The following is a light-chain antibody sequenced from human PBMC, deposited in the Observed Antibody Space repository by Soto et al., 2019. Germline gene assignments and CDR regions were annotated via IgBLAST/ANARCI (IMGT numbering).Light chain of an antibody. J-gene: IGLJ1*01. Sequence: QSVLTQPPSASGSPGQSVTISCTGTSSDDGGYKYVSWYQQHPGKVPKLMIYEVSKRPSGVPDRFSGSKSGNTASLTVSGLQAEDEADYYCSSYAGSNTDYVFGTGTKVTVL. CDR2: EVS. CDR1: SSDDGGYKY. V-gene: IGLV2-8*01. CDR3: SSYAGSNTDYV.